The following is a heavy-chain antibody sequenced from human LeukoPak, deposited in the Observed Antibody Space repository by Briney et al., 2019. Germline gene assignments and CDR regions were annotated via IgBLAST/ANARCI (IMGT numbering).Heavy chain of an antibody. J-gene: IGHJ6*03. Sequence: SETLSLTCSVSGGSISSFYWTWIRQSAGKGLEWIGRVYASGSTDYNPSLKSRLTLSLDTSKNQFSLRLNSVTATDTAVYYCARSARFYYFYMDVWGKGTAVTVSS. CDR3: ARSARFYYFYMDV. CDR1: GGSISSFY. CDR2: VYASGST. V-gene: IGHV4-4*07.